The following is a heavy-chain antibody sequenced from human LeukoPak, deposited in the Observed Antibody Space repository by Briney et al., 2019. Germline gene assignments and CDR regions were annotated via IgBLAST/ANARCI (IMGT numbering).Heavy chain of an antibody. CDR3: ARHADIYGSGGSIDY. D-gene: IGHD3-10*01. Sequence: SETLSLICTVSGGSISSYYGSWTRQPPGEGLEWIGYIDYSRSTNYNPCLKSRVPISVDTSKNQFSLKLSTVTAADPAVYNCARHADIYGSGGSIDYWGQGTLVTVSS. J-gene: IGHJ4*02. V-gene: IGHV4-59*08. CDR1: GGSISSYY. CDR2: IDYSRST.